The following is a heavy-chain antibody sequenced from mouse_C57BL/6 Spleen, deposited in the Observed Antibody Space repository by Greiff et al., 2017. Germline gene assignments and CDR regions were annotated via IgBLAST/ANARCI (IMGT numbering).Heavy chain of an antibody. Sequence: QVQLQQSGAELVKPGASVKISCKASGYAFSSYWMNWVKQRPGKGLEWIGQIYPGDGDTNYNGKFKGKATLTADKSSSTAYMQLSSLTSEDSAVYFCARSGSYSRYWYFGGWGTGTTVTASS. V-gene: IGHV1-80*01. CDR3: ARSGSYSRYWYFGG. CDR2: IYPGDGDT. D-gene: IGHD2-5*01. J-gene: IGHJ1*03. CDR1: GYAFSSYW.